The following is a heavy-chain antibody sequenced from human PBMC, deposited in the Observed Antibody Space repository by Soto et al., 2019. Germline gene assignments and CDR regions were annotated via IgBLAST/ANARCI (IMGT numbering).Heavy chain of an antibody. CDR2: ISSNGGST. CDR3: VTSAVVPAATDYDYYYGMDV. CDR1: GFTFSTYA. Sequence: GGSLRLSCSASGFTFSTYAMHWVRQAPGKGLEYVSAISSNGGSTYSADSVKGRFTISRDNSKNTLYLQMSSLRPEDTAVYYCVTSAVVPAATDYDYYYGMDVWGQGTTVTVSS. D-gene: IGHD2-2*01. V-gene: IGHV3-64D*06. J-gene: IGHJ6*02.